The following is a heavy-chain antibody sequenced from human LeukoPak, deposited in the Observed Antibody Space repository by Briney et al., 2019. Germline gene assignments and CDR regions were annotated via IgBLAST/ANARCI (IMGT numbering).Heavy chain of an antibody. V-gene: IGHV3-23*01. CDR2: ISGSGYST. CDR1: GFTFSNYA. D-gene: IGHD6-19*01. J-gene: IGHJ3*02. Sequence: GGSLRLSCAASGFTFSNYAMTWVRQAPGKGLEWVSAISGSGYSTYYADSVKGRFTISRDSSKNTLYLQMNSLRAEDTAVYYCARVVAVAGRAFDIWGQGTMVTVSS. CDR3: ARVVAVAGRAFDI.